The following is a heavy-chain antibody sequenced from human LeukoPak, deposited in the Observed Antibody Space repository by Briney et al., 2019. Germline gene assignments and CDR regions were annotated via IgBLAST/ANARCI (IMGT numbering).Heavy chain of an antibody. CDR1: GFTFSNAW. D-gene: IGHD3-10*01. J-gene: IGHJ5*02. CDR2: IKSKTDGGTT. CDR3: TTDPSTFYYGSGSYYRDNWFDP. V-gene: IGHV3-15*07. Sequence: GGSLRLSCAASGFTFSNAWMNWVRQAPGKGLEWVGRIKSKTDGGTTDYAAPVKGRFTISRDDSKNTLYLQMNSLKTEDTAVYYCTTDPSTFYYGSGSYYRDNWFDPWGQGTLVTVSS.